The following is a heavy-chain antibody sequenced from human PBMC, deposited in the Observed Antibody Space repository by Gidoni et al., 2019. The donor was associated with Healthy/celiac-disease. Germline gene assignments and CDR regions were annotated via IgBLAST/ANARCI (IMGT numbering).Heavy chain of an antibody. CDR3: ARGRGSNWNDVFDY. V-gene: IGHV1-3*04. CDR2: INTGNGNT. CDR1: GYTFTTWS. D-gene: IGHD1-20*01. J-gene: IGHJ4*02. Sequence: QVQLVQSGNGVKEPGASVKISCKTSGYTFTTWSMHWVRQAPGQRLEWMGWINTGNGNTKSSQRFQGRVTVTRDKSASTAYMELSSLRSEDTAVYYCARGRGSNWNDVFDYWGQGTLVTVSS.